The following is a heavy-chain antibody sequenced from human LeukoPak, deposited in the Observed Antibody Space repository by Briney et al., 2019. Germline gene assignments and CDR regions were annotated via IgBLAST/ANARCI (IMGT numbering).Heavy chain of an antibody. J-gene: IGHJ4*02. CDR2: INHSRST. V-gene: IGHV4-34*01. CDR3: ARSQPVSFDY. Sequence: SETLSLTCAVYGGSFSGYYWSWIRQPPGKGLEWIGEINHSRSTNYNPSLKSRVTISVDTSKNQFSLKLSSVTAADTAVYYCARSQPVSFDYWGQGTLVTVSS. CDR1: GGSFSGYY.